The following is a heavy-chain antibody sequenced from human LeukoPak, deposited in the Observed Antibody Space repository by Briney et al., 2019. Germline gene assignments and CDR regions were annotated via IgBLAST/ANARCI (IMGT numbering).Heavy chain of an antibody. D-gene: IGHD2-15*01. Sequence: GGSLRLSCAASGFTFSSYEMNWVRQAPGKGLEWVSYISSSGSTIYYVDSVKGRFTISRDNAKNSLYLQMNSLRAEDTALYYCAKDIVAVAAAHTGWYFDLWGRGTLVTVSS. CDR1: GFTFSSYE. CDR3: AKDIVAVAAAHTGWYFDL. V-gene: IGHV3-48*03. CDR2: ISSSGSTI. J-gene: IGHJ2*01.